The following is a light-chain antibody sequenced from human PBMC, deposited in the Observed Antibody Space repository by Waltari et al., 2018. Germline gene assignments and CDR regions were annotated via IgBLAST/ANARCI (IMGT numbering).Light chain of an antibody. CDR1: RSNIISNN. CDR2: RDK. J-gene: IGLJ3*02. V-gene: IGLV1-47*01. CDR3: ASWDFSLTVWV. Sequence: QSVLTHPPSASGTPGQTVTISCSVGRSNIISNNVNWYQHFPGSAPKLLFYRDKQRHSGVPARFSVSKSGTSASLAITDLRPEDEADYYCASWDFSLTVWVFGGGSRLTVL.